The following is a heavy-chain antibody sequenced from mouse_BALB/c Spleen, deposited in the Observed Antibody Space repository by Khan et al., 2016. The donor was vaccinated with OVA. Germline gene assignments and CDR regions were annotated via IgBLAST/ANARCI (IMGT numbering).Heavy chain of an antibody. CDR3: ARSTYRYAFAY. CDR2: MIYTGYT. J-gene: IGHJ3*01. V-gene: IGHV3-8*02. Sequence: EVQLQESGPSLVKPSQILSLTCSVTGDSITSGYWSWIRKFPGNKLEYMGYMIYTGYTDYNPSLKSRLAITRHTSQTQYYLQLNSVTTEYTATYYCARSTYRYAFAYWGQGTLVTVSA. D-gene: IGHD2-14*01. CDR1: GDSITSGY.